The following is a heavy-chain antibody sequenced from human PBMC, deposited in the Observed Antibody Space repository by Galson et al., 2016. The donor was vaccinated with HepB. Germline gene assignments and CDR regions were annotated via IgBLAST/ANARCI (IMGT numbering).Heavy chain of an antibody. CDR2: IYTDGRT. CDR1: GFSVSRHY. CDR3: ARDRPFGLGTSGDFDY. J-gene: IGHJ4*02. Sequence: SLRLSCAASGFSVSRHYMSWVRQAPGKGLEWVSIIYTDGRTYYADSVKGRFTISRDNSKNNLYLQMNGLTAEDTAVYFCARDRPFGLGTSGDFDYWGQGTLVTVSS. V-gene: IGHV3-53*01. D-gene: IGHD3-10*01.